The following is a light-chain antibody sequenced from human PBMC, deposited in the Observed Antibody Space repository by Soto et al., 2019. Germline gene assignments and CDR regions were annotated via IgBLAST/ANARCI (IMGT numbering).Light chain of an antibody. CDR3: HQYDSAPLT. CDR1: QSVNTW. V-gene: IGKV1-5*03. Sequence: DIQMTQSPSTLSASVGDRVTITCRASQSVNTWLAWYQQKPVKAPHLLIHKASTLEAGVPSRFSGSVSGTEVTLSISSLQPDDFATYYCHQYDSAPLTFGGGTKVEIK. J-gene: IGKJ4*02. CDR2: KAS.